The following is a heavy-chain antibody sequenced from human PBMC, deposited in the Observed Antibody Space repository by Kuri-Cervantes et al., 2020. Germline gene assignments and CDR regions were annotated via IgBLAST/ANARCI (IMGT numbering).Heavy chain of an antibody. CDR3: ARDRSERITIFGVVTEYWYFDL. Sequence: SETLSLTCTVSGGSISSSSYYWGWIRQPPGKGLEWIGSIYYSGSTYYNPSLKSRVTISVDTSKNQFSLKLSSVTAADTAVYYCARDRSERITIFGVVTEYWYFDLWGRGTLVTVSS. CDR1: GGSISSSSYY. D-gene: IGHD3-3*01. V-gene: IGHV4-39*07. CDR2: IYYSGST. J-gene: IGHJ2*01.